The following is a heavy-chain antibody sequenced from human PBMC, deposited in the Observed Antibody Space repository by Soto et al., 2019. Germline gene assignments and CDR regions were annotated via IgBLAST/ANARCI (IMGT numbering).Heavy chain of an antibody. D-gene: IGHD3-22*01. J-gene: IGHJ4*02. CDR3: TRDSYDSSGYYYDFFDY. CDR2: IKVDGSEK. Sequence: PGGSLRVSCAASGFTFSSHWMSWVRQAPGKGLEWVANIKVDGSEKYYVDSVRGRFSISRDNAKDSLYLQMNSLRAEDTAVYYCTRDSYDSSGYYYDFFDYWGQGTLVTVSS. V-gene: IGHV3-7*01. CDR1: GFTFSSHW.